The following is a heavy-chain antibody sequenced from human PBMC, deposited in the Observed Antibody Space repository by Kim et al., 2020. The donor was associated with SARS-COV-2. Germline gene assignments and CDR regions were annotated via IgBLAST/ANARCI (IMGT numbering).Heavy chain of an antibody. J-gene: IGHJ6*02. D-gene: IGHD6-13*01. Sequence: SETLSLTCTVSGGSISSSSYYWGWIRQPPGKGLEWIGSIYYSGSTYYNPSLKSRVTISVDTSKNQFSLKLSSVTAADTAVYYCATDRDLDSSSRIRMDVWGQGTTVTVSS. CDR2: IYYSGST. V-gene: IGHV4-39*01. CDR1: GGSISSSSYY. CDR3: ATDRDLDSSSRIRMDV.